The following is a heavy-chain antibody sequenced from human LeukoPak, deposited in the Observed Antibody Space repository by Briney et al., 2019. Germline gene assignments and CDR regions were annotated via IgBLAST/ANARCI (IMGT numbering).Heavy chain of an antibody. V-gene: IGHV3-73*01. CDR3: SSGLSVLRSNNTPVDY. D-gene: IGHD4-17*01. J-gene: IGHJ4*02. CDR1: GFTFSGSA. CDR2: IRSKTNNYAT. Sequence: GGSLRLSCAASGFTFSGSAMHWVRQASGKGLEWVGRIRSKTNNYATAYAASVKGRFTISRDDSRNTAYLQMNSLKTGDTAVYFCSSGLSVLRSNNTPVDYWGRGTLVTVSS.